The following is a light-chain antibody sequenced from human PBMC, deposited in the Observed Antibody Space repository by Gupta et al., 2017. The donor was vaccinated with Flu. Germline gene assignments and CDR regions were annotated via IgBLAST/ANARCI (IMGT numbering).Light chain of an antibody. CDR3: HQYGSSPLT. CDR2: GAS. Sequence: EGATLSCRASQSVSSNYVACYQHKPGQAPRLLIYGASSRVTGIPDRFSGSGSGTDFTLTISRLEPEDFAVYYCHQYGSSPLTFGGGTKVEIK. V-gene: IGKV3-20*01. CDR1: QSVSSNY. J-gene: IGKJ4*01.